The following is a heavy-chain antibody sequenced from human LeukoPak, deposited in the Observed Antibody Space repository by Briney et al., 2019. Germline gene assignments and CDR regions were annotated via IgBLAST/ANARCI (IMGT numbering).Heavy chain of an antibody. D-gene: IGHD1-26*01. CDR3: ARDLGELLPQDYYYYMDV. J-gene: IGHJ6*03. V-gene: IGHV3-7*01. CDR1: GFTFSSSW. Sequence: GGSLRLSCAASGFTFSSSWMSWVRQAPGKGLEWVANINQHGNEKYYVDSVKGRFTISRDNAKNSLYLQMNSLRAEDTAVYYCARDLGELLPQDYYYYMDVWGKGTTVTVSS. CDR2: INQHGNEK.